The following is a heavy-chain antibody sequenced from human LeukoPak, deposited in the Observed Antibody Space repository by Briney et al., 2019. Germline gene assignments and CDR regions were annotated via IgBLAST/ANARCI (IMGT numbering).Heavy chain of an antibody. CDR1: GYTFDTYW. V-gene: IGHV5-51*01. CDR2: IYPGDSDT. J-gene: IGHJ6*02. D-gene: IGHD2-21*02. CDR3: ARHSAYCGGDCYSHNLYGMDV. Sequence: GESLKISCKGSGYTFDTYWIGWVRQMPGKGLEWMGIIYPGDSDTKYRPSFQGQVTFSVDKSTTTAYLHWSSLKASDTAMYYCARHSAYCGGDCYSHNLYGMDVWGQGTTVTVSS.